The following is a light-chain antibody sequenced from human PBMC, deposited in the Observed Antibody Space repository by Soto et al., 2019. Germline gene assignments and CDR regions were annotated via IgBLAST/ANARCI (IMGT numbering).Light chain of an antibody. Sequence: EIRITQSPATLSVSPGERATLSCRTTLSVNSNLAWYQQRPGQAPRLLIFGASTRATGVAARFSGTGSGTEFTLTISGLLSEDFSIYYCLYYDDWPSWTFGQGTKVESK. CDR2: GAS. CDR3: LYYDDWPSWT. CDR1: LSVNSN. V-gene: IGKV3-15*01. J-gene: IGKJ1*01.